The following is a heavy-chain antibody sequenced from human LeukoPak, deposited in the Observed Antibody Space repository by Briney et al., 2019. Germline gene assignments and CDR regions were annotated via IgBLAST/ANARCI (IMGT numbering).Heavy chain of an antibody. CDR1: GFTFSSYL. J-gene: IGHJ4*02. V-gene: IGHV3-74*01. Sequence: GGSLRLPCAASGFTFSSYLMHWVRQAPGKGLVWVSRINSDGSSTSYADSVKGRFTISRDNAKNTLYLQMNSLRDEDTAVYYCARDPPGYSFDYWGQGTLVTVSS. D-gene: IGHD5-18*01. CDR3: ARDPPGYSFDY. CDR2: INSDGSST.